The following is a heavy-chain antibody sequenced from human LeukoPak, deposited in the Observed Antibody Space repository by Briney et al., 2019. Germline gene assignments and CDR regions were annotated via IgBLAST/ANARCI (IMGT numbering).Heavy chain of an antibody. V-gene: IGHV6-1*01. Sequence: SQTHSLTCAISGDSVSGNSTAYNWIRQSPSRGLEWLGRTYYRSKWYNDYAVSVKSRIIINPDTSKNQLSLQLKSVTPEDTAVYYCARGGQGDGYSADEAFDFWGQGTMVTVPS. CDR2: TYYRSKWYN. J-gene: IGHJ3*01. CDR3: ARGGQGDGYSADEAFDF. D-gene: IGHD5-24*01. CDR1: GDSVSGNSTA.